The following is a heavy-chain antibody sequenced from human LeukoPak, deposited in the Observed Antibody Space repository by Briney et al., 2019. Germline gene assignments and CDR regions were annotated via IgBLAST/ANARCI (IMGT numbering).Heavy chain of an antibody. J-gene: IGHJ6*02. CDR1: RLIVSANY. CDR3: ARGRGGMDV. Sequence: PGGSLRLSCVASRLIVSANYMTWVRQAPGKGLEWVSVTYSGGNTYYADSVKGRFTISRDNSKNTVYPQMNSLRVEDTAVYYCARGRGGMDVWGQGTTVTVSS. V-gene: IGHV3-66*01. CDR2: TYSGGNT.